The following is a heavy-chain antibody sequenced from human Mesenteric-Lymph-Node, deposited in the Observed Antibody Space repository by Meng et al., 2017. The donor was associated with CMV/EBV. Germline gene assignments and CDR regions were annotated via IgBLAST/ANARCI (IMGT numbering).Heavy chain of an antibody. CDR1: GFTFSDYY. Sequence: GESLKISCAASGFTFSDYYMSWIRQAPGKGLEWISYIRSSSDHIYYADSVKGRFTISRDNAKNSLYLQMNSLRADDTAVYYCARGRGSSWFDYWGQGTLVTVSS. CDR3: ARGRGSSWFDY. CDR2: IRSSSDHI. D-gene: IGHD6-13*01. J-gene: IGHJ4*02. V-gene: IGHV3-11*01.